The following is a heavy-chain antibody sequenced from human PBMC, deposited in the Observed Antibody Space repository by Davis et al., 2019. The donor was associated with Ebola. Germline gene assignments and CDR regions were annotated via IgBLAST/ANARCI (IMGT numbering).Heavy chain of an antibody. V-gene: IGHV3-23*01. D-gene: IGHD6-6*01. CDR3: AKNEYSSSSPFDY. J-gene: IGHJ4*02. Sequence: GESLKISCAASGFTFSSYAMSWVRQAPGKGLEWVSAISGSGGSTYYADSVKGRFTISRDNSKNTLYLQMSSLRAEDTAVYYCAKNEYSSSSPFDYWGQGTLVTVSS. CDR1: GFTFSSYA. CDR2: ISGSGGST.